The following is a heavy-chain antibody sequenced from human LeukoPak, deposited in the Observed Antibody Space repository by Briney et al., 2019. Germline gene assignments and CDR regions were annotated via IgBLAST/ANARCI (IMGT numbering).Heavy chain of an antibody. J-gene: IGHJ4*02. V-gene: IGHV3-23*01. CDR2: LSGNGGNI. Sequence: GGSLRLSCEASGFTLSHYAMIWVRQAPGKGLEWVSTLSGNGGNIYYADSVKGRFTISRDNSKNTLSLQVNSLRAEDTAIYDCAREIDSSGYQANYFDYWGQGTLVTVSS. CDR1: GFTLSHYA. D-gene: IGHD3-22*01. CDR3: AREIDSSGYQANYFDY.